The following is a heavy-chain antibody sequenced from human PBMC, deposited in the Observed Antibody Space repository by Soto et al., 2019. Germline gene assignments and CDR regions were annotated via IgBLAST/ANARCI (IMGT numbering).Heavy chain of an antibody. CDR2: IIPIFGTA. J-gene: IGHJ4*02. V-gene: IGHV1-69*01. CDR3: ASPTVTTSKPGFDY. Sequence: QVQLVQSGAEVKKPGSSVKVSCKASGGTFSSYAISWVRQAPGQGLERMGGIIPIFGTANYAQKFQGRVTITADESTSTAYMELSSLKSEDTAVYYCASPTVTTSKPGFDYWGQGTLVTVSS. CDR1: GGTFSSYA. D-gene: IGHD4-17*01.